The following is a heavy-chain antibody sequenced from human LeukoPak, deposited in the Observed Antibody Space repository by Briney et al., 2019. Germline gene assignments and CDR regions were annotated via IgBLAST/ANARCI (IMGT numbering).Heavy chain of an antibody. CDR2: INAYNDNT. CDR1: DYTFTTYG. J-gene: IGHJ3*02. Sequence: ASVKVSCKASDYTFTTYGISWVRQAPGQGREWMGWINAYNDNTNYAQKLQGRVTMTTDTSTSTAYMELRSLRSDDTAVYYCASRYCSSSTSCYAEDAFDIWGQGTMVTVSS. CDR3: ASRYCSSSTSCYAEDAFDI. V-gene: IGHV1-18*01. D-gene: IGHD2-2*01.